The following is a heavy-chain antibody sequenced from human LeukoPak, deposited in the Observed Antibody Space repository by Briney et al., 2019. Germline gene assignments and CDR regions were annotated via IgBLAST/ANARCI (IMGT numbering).Heavy chain of an antibody. D-gene: IGHD6-13*01. CDR1: GFTFSSYA. V-gene: IGHV3-30-3*01. J-gene: IGHJ6*03. CDR3: ANKYSSSWYMLYYYMDV. CDR2: TSFDGSEV. Sequence: PGGSLRLSCAASGFTFSSYAMHWVRQAPGKGLEWVAVTSFDGSEVFYADSVRGRFTISRDNSKDTVYLQINSLRAEDTAVYHCANKYSSSWYMLYYYMDVWGKGTTVTVSS.